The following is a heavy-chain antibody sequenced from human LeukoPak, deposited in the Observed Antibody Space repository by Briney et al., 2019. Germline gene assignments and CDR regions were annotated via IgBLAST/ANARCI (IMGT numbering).Heavy chain of an antibody. CDR3: ARDPVSVGLRINSDF. V-gene: IGHV3-30-3*01. Sequence: PGGSLRLSCAASGFAFSSYAMHWVRQAPGTGLEWVTLISNDGNNKYCTDSVKGRFTISRDNTKNTVYLQMNSLRVEDTAVYFCARDPVSVGLRINSDFWGQGTLVTVSS. CDR2: ISNDGNNK. CDR1: GFAFSSYA. J-gene: IGHJ4*02. D-gene: IGHD1-26*01.